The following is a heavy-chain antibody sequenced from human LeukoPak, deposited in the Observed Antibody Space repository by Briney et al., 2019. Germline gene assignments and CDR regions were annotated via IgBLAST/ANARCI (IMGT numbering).Heavy chain of an antibody. CDR3: ARVESLGYYDSSGYYSDMDV. V-gene: IGHV4-59*01. CDR2: IYYSGST. CDR1: GGSISSYY. J-gene: IGHJ6*03. D-gene: IGHD3-22*01. Sequence: SETLSLTCTVSGGSISSYYWSWIRQPPGKGLEWVGYIYYSGSTNYNPSLKSRVTISVDTPKNQFPLKLSSVTAADTAVYYCARVESLGYYDSSGYYSDMDVWGKGTTVTVSS.